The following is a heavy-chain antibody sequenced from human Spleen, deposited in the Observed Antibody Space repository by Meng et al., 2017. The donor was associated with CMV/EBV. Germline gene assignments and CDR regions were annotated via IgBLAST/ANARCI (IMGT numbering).Heavy chain of an antibody. V-gene: IGHV3-23*01. CDR3: ARVKRVLVVPAAIGPYGMDV. Sequence: GESLKISCAASGFTFSSDAMSWVRQAPGKGLEWVSSISGSGFSTHYADSVKGRIIISRDNSKNTLYLQMNSLRPEDTAMYFCARVKRVLVVPAAIGPYGMDVWGQGTTVTVSS. J-gene: IGHJ6*02. CDR1: GFTFSSDA. D-gene: IGHD2-2*01. CDR2: ISGSGFST.